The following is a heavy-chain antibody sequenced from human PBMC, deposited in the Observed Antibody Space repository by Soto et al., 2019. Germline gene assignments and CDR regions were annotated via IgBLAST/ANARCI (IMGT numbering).Heavy chain of an antibody. Sequence: QVQLVESGGGVVQPGTSLRLSCAASGFTFKTHAMHWVRQAPGKGLEWMAVIAYDGNEKFYADSVKGRFTISRDNSKNALYLQINTLRNEDTAVYYCGKDVGDYVPYYYGLDVWGQGTTVTVSS. D-gene: IGHD1-26*01. CDR2: IAYDGNEK. V-gene: IGHV3-30*18. J-gene: IGHJ6*02. CDR1: GFTFKTHA. CDR3: GKDVGDYVPYYYGLDV.